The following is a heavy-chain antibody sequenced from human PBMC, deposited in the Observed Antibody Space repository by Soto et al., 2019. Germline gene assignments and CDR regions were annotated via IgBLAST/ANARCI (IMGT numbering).Heavy chain of an antibody. CDR2: IYYSGST. D-gene: IGHD4-4*01. V-gene: IGHV4-59*01. Sequence: SETLSLTCTVSGGSISSYYWSWIRQPPAKGLEWIGYIYYSGSTNYNPSLKSRVTISVDTSKNQFSLKLSSVTAADTAVYYCARVGDYRNYTYYYYMDVWGKGTTVTVSS. CDR1: GGSISSYY. CDR3: ARVGDYRNYTYYYYMDV. J-gene: IGHJ6*03.